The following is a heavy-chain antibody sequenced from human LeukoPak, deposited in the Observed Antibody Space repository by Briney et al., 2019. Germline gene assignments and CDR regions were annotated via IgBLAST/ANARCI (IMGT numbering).Heavy chain of an antibody. CDR1: GFTFSAYF. D-gene: IGHD3-10*01. J-gene: IGHJ3*02. Sequence: PGGSLRLSCEASGFTFSAYFMHWVRQAPGKGLEWVAVISSDGGHTFYVESVKGRFTISRDNSKNTLYLQMNSLRAEDTAVYFCARERQDTIVHSGAFDIWGQGTLVNVSS. V-gene: IGHV3-30-3*01. CDR3: ARERQDTIVHSGAFDI. CDR2: ISSDGGHT.